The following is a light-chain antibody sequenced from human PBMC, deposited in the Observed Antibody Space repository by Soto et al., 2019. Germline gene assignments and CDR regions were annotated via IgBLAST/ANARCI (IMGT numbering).Light chain of an antibody. J-gene: IGKJ1*01. CDR1: QSVSSSY. CDR3: QQYDNWPPKT. CDR2: GAS. Sequence: EIVLTQSPGTLSLSPGGRATLSCRASQSVSSSYLAWYQQKPGQAPRLLIYGASTRAAGIPDRFSGSGSGTDFTLTISSLQSEDSAIYYCQQYDNWPPKTFGQGTKVDIK. V-gene: IGKV3-20*01.